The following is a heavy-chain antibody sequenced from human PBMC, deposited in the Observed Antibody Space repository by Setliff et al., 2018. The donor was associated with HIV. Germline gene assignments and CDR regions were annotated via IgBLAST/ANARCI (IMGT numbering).Heavy chain of an antibody. Sequence: PSETLSLTCTVSGDSVRSSRYYWSWIRQPAGMGLEWIGRFDSSGGTDYNPSLKSRVTISKDTSKNQLSLKLTSVTAADTAVYFCACDYAGSGRPFDYWGQGTLVTVSS. V-gene: IGHV4-61*02. CDR1: GDSVRSSRYY. J-gene: IGHJ4*02. D-gene: IGHD6-19*01. CDR2: FDSSGGT. CDR3: ACDYAGSGRPFDY.